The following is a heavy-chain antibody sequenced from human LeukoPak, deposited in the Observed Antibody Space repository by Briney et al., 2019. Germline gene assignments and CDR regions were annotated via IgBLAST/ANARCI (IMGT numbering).Heavy chain of an antibody. V-gene: IGHV3-48*03. D-gene: IGHD4-11*01. J-gene: IGHJ2*01. CDR2: ISSSGITI. Sequence: GGSLRLSCAASGFTFSSYEMNWVRQTPGKGLEWVSYISSSGITIYYADSVRGRFTISRDNAKNSLYLQINSLRAGDTAVYFCAREGPDSRYFDLWGRGTLVTVSS. CDR1: GFTFSSYE. CDR3: AREGPDSRYFDL.